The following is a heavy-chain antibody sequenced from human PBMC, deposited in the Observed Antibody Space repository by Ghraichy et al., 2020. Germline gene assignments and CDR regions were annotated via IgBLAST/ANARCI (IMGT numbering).Heavy chain of an antibody. J-gene: IGHJ4*02. Sequence: GSLRLSCTVSGGSISSSSYYWGWIRQPPGKGLEWIGSIYYSGSTYYNPSLKSRVTISVDTSKNQFSLKLSSVTAADTAVYYCEAWLRYWGQGTLVTVSS. CDR3: EAWLRY. CDR1: GGSISSSSYY. V-gene: IGHV4-39*01. CDR2: IYYSGST. D-gene: IGHD3-22*01.